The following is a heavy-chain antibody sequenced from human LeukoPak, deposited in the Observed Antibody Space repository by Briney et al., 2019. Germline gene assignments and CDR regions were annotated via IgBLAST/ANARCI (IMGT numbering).Heavy chain of an antibody. Sequence: GESLKISCKGSGYTFTNYWIAWVRQMPGKGLEWRGMIYPGDSDSRYSPSFQGRVTFSADKSISTAYLKWSSLKASDSAMYYCVRESGYSSGWYPYWGQGTLVTVSS. CDR3: VRESGYSSGWYPY. CDR2: IYPGDSDS. D-gene: IGHD6-19*01. V-gene: IGHV5-51*01. CDR1: GYTFTNYW. J-gene: IGHJ4*02.